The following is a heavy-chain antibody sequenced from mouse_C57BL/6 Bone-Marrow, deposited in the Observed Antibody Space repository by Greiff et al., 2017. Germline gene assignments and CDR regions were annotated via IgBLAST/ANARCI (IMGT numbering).Heavy chain of an antibody. J-gene: IGHJ1*03. D-gene: IGHD1-1*01. Sequence: QVQLQQPGAELVRPGTSVKLSCKASGYTFPSYWMHWVKQRPGQGLEWIGVIDPSDSYTNYNQKFKGKATLTVDTSSSTAYMQLSSLTSEDSAVYYCARGGPVRSRDWYFDVWGTGTTVTVSS. CDR2: IDPSDSYT. CDR1: GYTFPSYW. V-gene: IGHV1-59*01. CDR3: ARGGPVRSRDWYFDV.